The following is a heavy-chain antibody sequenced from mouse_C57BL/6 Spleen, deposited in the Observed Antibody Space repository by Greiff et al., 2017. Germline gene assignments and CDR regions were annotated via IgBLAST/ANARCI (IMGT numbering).Heavy chain of an antibody. Sequence: VQLKQSGAELVRPGASVTLSCKASGYTFTDYEMHWVKQTPVHGLEWIGAIDPETGGTAYNQKFKGKAILTADKSSSTAYMELRSLTSEDSAVYYCTRTTVAYWYLDVWGTGTTVTVSS. J-gene: IGHJ1*03. V-gene: IGHV1-15*01. CDR1: GYTFTDYE. D-gene: IGHD1-1*01. CDR2: IDPETGGT. CDR3: TRTTVAYWYLDV.